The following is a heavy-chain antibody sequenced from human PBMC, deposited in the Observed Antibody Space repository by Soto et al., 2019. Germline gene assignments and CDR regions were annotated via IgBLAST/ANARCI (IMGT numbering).Heavy chain of an antibody. J-gene: IGHJ4*02. CDR1: GFTFRSYA. CDR3: AKRRGAGGHFDY. Sequence: AGGSLRLSCAASGFTFRSYAIGWVRQGPGKGLEWVAVVSIGGSTHYADSVRGRFTISRDNSKNTLSLQMNSLTAEDTAVYFCAKRRGAGGHFDYWGQGALVTVSS. CDR2: VSIGGST. D-gene: IGHD2-15*01. V-gene: IGHV3-23*01.